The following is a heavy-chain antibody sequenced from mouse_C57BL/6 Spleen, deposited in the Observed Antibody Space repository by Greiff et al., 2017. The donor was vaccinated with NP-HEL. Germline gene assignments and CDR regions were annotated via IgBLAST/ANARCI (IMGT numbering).Heavy chain of an antibody. J-gene: IGHJ4*01. V-gene: IGHV1-78*01. CDR3: ARELLRYDYAMDY. CDR1: GYTFTDHT. Sequence: VKLLESDAELVKPGASVKISCKVSGYTFTDHTIHWMKQRPEQGLEWIGYIYPRDGSTKYNEKFKGKATLTADKSSSTAYMQLNSLTSEDSAVYFCARELLRYDYAMDYWGQGTSVTVSS. D-gene: IGHD1-1*01. CDR2: IYPRDGST.